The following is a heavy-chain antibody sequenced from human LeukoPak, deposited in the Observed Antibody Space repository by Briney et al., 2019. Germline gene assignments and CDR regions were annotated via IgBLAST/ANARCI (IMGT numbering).Heavy chain of an antibody. D-gene: IGHD3-22*01. CDR1: GGSISSGGYY. CDR3: ARYYDTTFLP. Sequence: SEALSLTCTVSGGSISSGGYYWSWIRQPPGKGLEWIGYIYHSGSTYYNPSLKSRVTISVDRSKNQFSLKLSSVTAADTAVYYCARYYDTTFLPWGQGTLVTVSS. V-gene: IGHV4-30-2*01. J-gene: IGHJ5*02. CDR2: IYHSGST.